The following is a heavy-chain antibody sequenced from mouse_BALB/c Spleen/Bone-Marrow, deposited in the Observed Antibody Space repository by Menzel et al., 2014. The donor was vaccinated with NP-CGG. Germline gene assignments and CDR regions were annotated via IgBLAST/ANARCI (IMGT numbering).Heavy chain of an antibody. D-gene: IGHD1-1*01. CDR2: INPYNGGT. V-gene: IGHV1-26*01. J-gene: IGHJ3*01. CDR3: ARENYGSSYGFAY. CDR1: GYSFTGYT. Sequence: VQLKESGPELVKPGSSMKISCKASGYSFTGYTMNWVKQSHGKNLEWIGLINPYNGGTSYNQKFKGKATLTVNKSPSTAYMELLSLTSEDSAVYYCARENYGSSYGFAYWGQGTQVTVSA.